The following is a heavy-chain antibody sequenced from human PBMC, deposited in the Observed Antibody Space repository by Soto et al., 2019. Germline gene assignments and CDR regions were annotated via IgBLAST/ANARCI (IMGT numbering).Heavy chain of an antibody. CDR2: IIPLFGTA. CDR3: ARNYGHDCSGDNCYFYF. CDR1: GGAFSRYA. Sequence: QVQLVQSGAEVKKPGSSVKVSCKASGGAFSRYAINWVRQAPGHGLEWMGGIIPLFGTAKYAQKFQDRVTITADESTSTAHMERRSLRSEDTAVYYCARNYGHDCSGDNCYFYFWGQGTLVTVSS. D-gene: IGHD2-15*01. J-gene: IGHJ4*02. V-gene: IGHV1-69*01.